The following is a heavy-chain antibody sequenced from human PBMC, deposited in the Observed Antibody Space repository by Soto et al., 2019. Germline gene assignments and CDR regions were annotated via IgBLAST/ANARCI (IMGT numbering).Heavy chain of an antibody. CDR1: GYTFTSYY. CDR3: ASEVVPAAILYQPSYGMDV. D-gene: IGHD2-2*01. J-gene: IGHJ6*02. Sequence: ASVKVSCKASGYTFTSYYMHWVRQAPGQGLEWMGIINPSGGSTSYAQKFQGRVTISRDNAKNSLYLQMNSLRAEDTAVYYCASEVVPAAILYQPSYGMDVWGQGTTVTV. V-gene: IGHV1-46*03. CDR2: INPSGGST.